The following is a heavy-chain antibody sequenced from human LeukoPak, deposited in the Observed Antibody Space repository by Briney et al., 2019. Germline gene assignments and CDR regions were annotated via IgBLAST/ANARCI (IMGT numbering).Heavy chain of an antibody. D-gene: IGHD5-18*01. CDR2: ISSSGSTI. Sequence: PGGSLRLSCAASGFTFSDYYMSWIRQAPGKGLEWVSYISSSGSTIYYADSVKGRFTISRDNAKNSLYLQMNSLRVEDTAVYYCVRDSLVGYGHRYFDCWGQGTLVTVSS. V-gene: IGHV3-11*04. CDR3: VRDSLVGYGHRYFDC. CDR1: GFTFSDYY. J-gene: IGHJ4*02.